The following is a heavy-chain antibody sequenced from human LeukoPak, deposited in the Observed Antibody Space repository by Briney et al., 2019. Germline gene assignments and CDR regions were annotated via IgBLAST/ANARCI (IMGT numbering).Heavy chain of an antibody. D-gene: IGHD6-6*01. CDR2: IKGKTEGGTT. J-gene: IGHJ4*02. CDR1: GFTFSHAW. Sequence: GGSLRLSCAASGFTFSHAWMNWVRQVPGKGLEWVGRIKGKTEGGTTDYAAPVKGRFTISRDDSENTLYLQMNSLKTEDTAVYYCTTGLSSVPSKFHWGQGTLVTVSS. V-gene: IGHV3-15*01. CDR3: TTGLSSVPSKFH.